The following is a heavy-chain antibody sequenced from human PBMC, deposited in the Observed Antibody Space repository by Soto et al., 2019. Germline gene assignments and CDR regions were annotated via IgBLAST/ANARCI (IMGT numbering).Heavy chain of an antibody. CDR3: ARRIEMATMKTGMDV. Sequence: PSETLSLTCDVSGYSITSGHYWGWIRQPPGKGLEWIGIIHHSGSTYYNPPLKSRVTISIDTSRNRFSLKLISVTAADTAVYYCARRIEMATMKTGMDVWGQGTTVTVSS. J-gene: IGHJ6*02. CDR2: IHHSGST. CDR1: GYSITSGHY. V-gene: IGHV4-38-2*01.